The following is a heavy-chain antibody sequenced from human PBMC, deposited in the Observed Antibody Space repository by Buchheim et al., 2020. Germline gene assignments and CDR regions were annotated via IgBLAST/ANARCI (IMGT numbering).Heavy chain of an antibody. CDR2: ISYDGSNK. J-gene: IGHJ4*02. V-gene: IGHV3-30-3*01. CDR1: GFTFSSYA. CDR3: AREQGRITMIVVVTRPLYY. Sequence: QVQLVESGGGVVQPGRSLRLSCAASGFTFSSYAMHWVRQAPGKGLEWVAVISYDGSNKYYADSVKGRFTISRDNSKNTLYLQMNSLRAEDTAVYYCAREQGRITMIVVVTRPLYYWGQGTL. D-gene: IGHD3-22*01.